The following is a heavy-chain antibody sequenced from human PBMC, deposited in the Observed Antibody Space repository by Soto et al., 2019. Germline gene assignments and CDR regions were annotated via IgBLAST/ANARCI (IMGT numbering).Heavy chain of an antibody. V-gene: IGHV3-23*01. Sequence: GGSLRLSCSASGFTFSNYAMIWVRQSPGKGLEWVSGVSSTGTSPYYAGSVQGRFTISRDNSKNMFYLQMKSLRAEDTAIYYCAKARPSGGYYYVEAFDVWGQGTMVTVSS. D-gene: IGHD3-22*01. CDR2: VSSTGTSP. CDR3: AKARPSGGYYYVEAFDV. J-gene: IGHJ3*01. CDR1: GFTFSNYA.